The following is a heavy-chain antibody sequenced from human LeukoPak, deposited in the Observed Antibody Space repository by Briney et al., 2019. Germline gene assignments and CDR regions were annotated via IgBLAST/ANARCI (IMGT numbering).Heavy chain of an antibody. Sequence: QSGGSLRLSCAASGFTFSSYAMHWVRQAPGKGLEWVAVISYDGSNKYYADSVKGRFTISRDNSKNTLYLQMNSLRAEDTAVYYCAKEPYYDILTGYQRGIFDYWGQGTLVTVSS. CDR1: GFTFSSYA. CDR2: ISYDGSNK. CDR3: AKEPYYDILTGYQRGIFDY. J-gene: IGHJ4*02. D-gene: IGHD3-9*01. V-gene: IGHV3-30-3*01.